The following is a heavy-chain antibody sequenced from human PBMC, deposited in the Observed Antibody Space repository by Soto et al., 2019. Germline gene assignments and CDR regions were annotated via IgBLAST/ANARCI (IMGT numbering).Heavy chain of an antibody. J-gene: IGHJ6*02. Sequence: GASVKVSCKASGYTFTGYYMHWVRQAPGQGLEWMGWINPNSGGTNYAQKFQGRVTMTRDTSISTAYMELSRLRSDDTAVYHCARRSVYGSGIRYYYYGMDVWGQGTTVTVSS. CDR2: INPNSGGT. CDR1: GYTFTGYY. CDR3: ARRSVYGSGIRYYYYGMDV. V-gene: IGHV1-2*02. D-gene: IGHD3-10*01.